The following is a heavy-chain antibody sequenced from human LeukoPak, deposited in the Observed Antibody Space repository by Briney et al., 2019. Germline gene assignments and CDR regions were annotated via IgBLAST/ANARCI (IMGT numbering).Heavy chain of an antibody. D-gene: IGHD3-22*01. CDR2: IYPDDSDT. CDR1: GYSFTSYW. J-gene: IGHJ4*02. V-gene: IGHV5-51*01. Sequence: GESLKISCKGSGYSFTSYWIGWVRQMPGKGLEWMGIIYPDDSDTTYSPSFQGQVTISVDKSISTAYLQWSSLKASDTAMYYCARRRYYDSSGYFDYWGQGTLVTVSS. CDR3: ARRRYYDSSGYFDY.